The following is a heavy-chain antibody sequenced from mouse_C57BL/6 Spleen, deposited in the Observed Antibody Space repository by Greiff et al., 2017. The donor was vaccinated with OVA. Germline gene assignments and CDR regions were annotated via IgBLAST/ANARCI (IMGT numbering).Heavy chain of an antibody. Sequence: EVKLQESGPELVKPGASVKISCKASGYSFTGYYMNWVKQSPEKSLEWIGEINPSTGGTTYNQKFKAKATLTVDKSSSTAYMQLKSLTSEDSAVYYCARMDAFFDYWGQGTTLTVSS. J-gene: IGHJ2*01. CDR2: INPSTGGT. V-gene: IGHV1-42*01. CDR3: ARMDAFFDY. CDR1: GYSFTGYY.